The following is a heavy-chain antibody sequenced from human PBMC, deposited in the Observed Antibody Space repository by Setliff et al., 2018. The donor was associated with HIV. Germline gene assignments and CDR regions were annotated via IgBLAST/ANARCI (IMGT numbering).Heavy chain of an antibody. J-gene: IGHJ4*02. Sequence: ASVKVSCKASGGTFSSYAISWVRQAPGQGLEWMGRVDPKNGKTLYAENLRGRITITADTSTDTAYMELNSLRSEDTAMYYCATLDYYGSQTYNLALHYWGQGTLVTVSS. CDR1: GGTFSSYA. CDR2: VDPKNGKT. D-gene: IGHD3-10*01. CDR3: ATLDYYGSQTYNLALHY. V-gene: IGHV1-69-2*01.